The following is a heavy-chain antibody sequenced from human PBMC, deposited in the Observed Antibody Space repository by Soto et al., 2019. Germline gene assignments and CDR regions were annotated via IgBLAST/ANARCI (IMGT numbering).Heavy chain of an antibody. CDR2: ISWHSGSI. Sequence: EVQLVESGGGLVQPGRSLRLSCAASGFTFDDYAMHWVRQAPGKGLEWVSGISWHSGSIGYAGSVKGRFTISSDNAKNPRYLQMNSLRVEDTAWDYCAKDRDGINYYYYMDVWGKGTTVTVSS. CDR3: AKDRDGINYYYYMDV. CDR1: GFTFDDYA. D-gene: IGHD1-26*01. V-gene: IGHV3-9*01. J-gene: IGHJ6*03.